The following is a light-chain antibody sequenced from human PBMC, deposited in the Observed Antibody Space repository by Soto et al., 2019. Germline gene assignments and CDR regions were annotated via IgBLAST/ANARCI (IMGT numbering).Light chain of an antibody. Sequence: EIVLTQSPATLSLSPGERATLSCRASQSVSSYLAWYQQKPGQAPRLLIYGTSDRPTGIPDRFSGSGSGTDFTLSISRLDPEDFAVYYCQQYGYSPFTFGQGTKLQIE. CDR2: GTS. V-gene: IGKV3-20*01. J-gene: IGKJ2*01. CDR3: QQYGYSPFT. CDR1: QSVSSY.